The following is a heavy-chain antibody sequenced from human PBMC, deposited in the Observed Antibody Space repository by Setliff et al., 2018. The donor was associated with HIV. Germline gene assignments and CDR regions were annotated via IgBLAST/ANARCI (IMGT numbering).Heavy chain of an antibody. J-gene: IGHJ4*02. D-gene: IGHD3-22*01. CDR3: VRETGQYYYDNSGYYYAYDFDH. CDR1: GYSISSGYY. V-gene: IGHV4-30-4*01. Sequence: PSETLSLTCAVSGYSISSGYYWNWIRQPPGKGLEWIGHIHYSVNTYYNPSLKSRVLISVDTSKNQFSLRLSSVTAADTAVYYCVRETGQYYYDNSGYYYAYDFDHWGQGTLVTVSS. CDR2: IHYSVNT.